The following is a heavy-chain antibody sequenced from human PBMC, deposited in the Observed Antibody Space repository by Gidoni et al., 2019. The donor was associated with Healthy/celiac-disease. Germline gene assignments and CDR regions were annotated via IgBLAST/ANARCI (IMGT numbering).Heavy chain of an antibody. CDR3: ATRPLYPHYDFVDY. CDR2: ISGSGGST. D-gene: IGHD3-3*01. Sequence: EVQLLESGGGLVQPGGSLRLSCAASGFTFSSYAMSWVRQAPGKGLEWVSAISGSGGSTYYADAVKGRFTISRDNSKNTLYLQMNSLRAEDTAVYYCATRPLYPHYDFVDYWGQGTLVTVSS. J-gene: IGHJ4*02. CDR1: GFTFSSYA. V-gene: IGHV3-23*01.